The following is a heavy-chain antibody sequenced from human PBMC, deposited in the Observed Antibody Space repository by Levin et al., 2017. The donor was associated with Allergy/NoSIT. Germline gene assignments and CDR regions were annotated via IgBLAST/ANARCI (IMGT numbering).Heavy chain of an antibody. V-gene: IGHV4-59*01. CDR2: IYYSGST. D-gene: IGHD4-17*01. CDR3: ARDRDRHGDFGSHYYGMDV. J-gene: IGHJ6*02. CDR1: GGSISSYY. Sequence: SQTLSLTCTVSGGSISSYYWSWIRQPPGKGLEWIGYIYYSGSTNYNPSLKSRVTISVDTSKNQFSLKLSSVTAADTAVYYCARDRDRHGDFGSHYYGMDVWGQGTTVTVSS.